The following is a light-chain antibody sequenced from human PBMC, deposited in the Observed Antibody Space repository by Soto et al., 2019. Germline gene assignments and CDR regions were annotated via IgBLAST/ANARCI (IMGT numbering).Light chain of an antibody. V-gene: IGLV2-11*01. J-gene: IGLJ2*01. CDR3: CSYAGSYTL. Sequence: QSALTQPRSVSGSPGQPVTISSTGTSSDVGGYNYVSWYQQHPGKAPKLMIYDVSKRPSGVPDRFSGSKSGNTASLTISGLQAQDEADYYCCSYAGSYTLFGGGTKLTVL. CDR2: DVS. CDR1: SSDVGGYNY.